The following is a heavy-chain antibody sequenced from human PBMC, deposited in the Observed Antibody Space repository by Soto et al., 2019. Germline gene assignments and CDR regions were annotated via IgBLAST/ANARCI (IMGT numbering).Heavy chain of an antibody. V-gene: IGHV3-74*01. J-gene: IGHJ4*02. CDR1: GFTFSSYW. Sequence: GGSLRLSCAASGFTFSSYWMHWARQAPGKGLVWVSRINSDGSSTRYADSVKGRFTISRDNAKNTLYLQMSSLRAEDTAVYYCARGSPSLFDYWGQGTLVTVSS. CDR3: ARGSPSLFDY. CDR2: INSDGSST.